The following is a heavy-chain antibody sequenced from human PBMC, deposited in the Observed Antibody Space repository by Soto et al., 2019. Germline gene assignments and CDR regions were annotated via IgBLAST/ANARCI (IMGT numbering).Heavy chain of an antibody. Sequence: QVQLVESGGGVVQPGRSLRLSCAASGFTFSSYGMHWVRQAPGKGLEWVAVIWYDGSNKYYADSVKGRFTISRDNSKNTLYLQMNSLRAEDTAVYYCARDQVGGDYSNLPFDYWGQGTLVTVSS. D-gene: IGHD4-17*01. CDR3: ARDQVGGDYSNLPFDY. J-gene: IGHJ4*02. CDR2: IWYDGSNK. V-gene: IGHV3-33*01. CDR1: GFTFSSYG.